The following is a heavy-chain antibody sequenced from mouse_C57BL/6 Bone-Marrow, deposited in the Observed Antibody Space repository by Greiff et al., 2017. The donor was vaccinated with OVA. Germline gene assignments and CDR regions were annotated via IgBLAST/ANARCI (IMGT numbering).Heavy chain of an antibody. CDR3: APTVVASWYYAMDY. CDR2: IDPSDSYT. J-gene: IGHJ4*01. D-gene: IGHD1-1*01. V-gene: IGHV1-59*01. Sequence: QVQLQQPGAELVRPGTSVKLSCKASGYTFTSYWMHWVKQRPGQGLEWIGVIDPSDSYTNYNQKFKGKATLTVDTSSSTAYMQLSSLTSEDSAVYYCAPTVVASWYYAMDYWGQGTSVTVSS. CDR1: GYTFTSYW.